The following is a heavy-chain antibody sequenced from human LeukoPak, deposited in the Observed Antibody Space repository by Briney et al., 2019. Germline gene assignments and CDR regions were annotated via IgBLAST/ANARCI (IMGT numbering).Heavy chain of an antibody. V-gene: IGHV4-61*02. J-gene: IGHJ3*02. CDR1: GGSISSGSYY. Sequence: PSETLSLTCTVSGGSISSGSYYWSWIRQPAGKGLEWIGRIYTSGSTNYNPSLKSRVTISVDTSKNQFSLKLSSVTAADTAVYYCARASQLLEAFDIWGQGTMVTVSS. CDR3: ARASQLLEAFDI. CDR2: IYTSGST. D-gene: IGHD1-1*01.